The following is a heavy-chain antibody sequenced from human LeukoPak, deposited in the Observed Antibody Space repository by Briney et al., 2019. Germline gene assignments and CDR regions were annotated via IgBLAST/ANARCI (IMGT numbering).Heavy chain of an antibody. Sequence: PGGSLRLSCAASGFTFSSYAMSWVRQAPGKGLEWVSAMSGSGGSTYYADSVKGRFTISRDNSKNTLYLQMNSLRAEDTAVYYCAKGLMYCGGDCYPTNDAFDIWGQGTMVTVSS. CDR3: AKGLMYCGGDCYPTNDAFDI. V-gene: IGHV3-23*01. CDR1: GFTFSSYA. J-gene: IGHJ3*02. D-gene: IGHD2-21*02. CDR2: MSGSGGST.